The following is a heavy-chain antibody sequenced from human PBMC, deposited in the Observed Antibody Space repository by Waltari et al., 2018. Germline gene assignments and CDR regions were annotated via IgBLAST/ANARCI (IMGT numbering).Heavy chain of an antibody. V-gene: IGHV3-7*03. CDR1: GFTFSSYW. J-gene: IGHJ3*02. CDR3: ARYGDYCDAFDI. D-gene: IGHD4-17*01. CDR2: IKQEGSEK. Sequence: EVQLVESGGGLVQPGGSLRLSCAASGFTFSSYWMSWVRQAPGKGLEWVANIKQEGSEKYYVDSVKGRFSISRDNAKNSLYLQMNSLRAEDTAVYYCARYGDYCDAFDIWGQGTMVTVSS.